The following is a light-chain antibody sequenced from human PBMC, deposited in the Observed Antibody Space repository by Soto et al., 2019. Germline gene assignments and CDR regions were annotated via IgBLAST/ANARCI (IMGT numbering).Light chain of an antibody. J-gene: IGLJ1*01. CDR3: SSYKSNSHYV. CDR2: DDS. V-gene: IGLV2-14*03. Sequence: QSVLTQPASVSGSPGQSITISCTGTSSDVGGYNHVSWYHHHPGKAPKLLIYDDSHRPSGVSNPFSGSKSGNTASLTISGLQAEDEADYYCSSYKSNSHYVFGPGTKVTV. CDR1: SSDVGGYNH.